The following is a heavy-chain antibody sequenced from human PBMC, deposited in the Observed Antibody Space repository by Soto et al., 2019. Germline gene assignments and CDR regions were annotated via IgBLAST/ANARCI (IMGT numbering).Heavy chain of an antibody. V-gene: IGHV1-18*01. Sequence: QVQLVQSGDEGKKTGASVKVSCRASGYTWTNYGISWVRQAPGQGLFWMGGISGHNGNNLYAKNVQGRLSLTIDTSPNTASMELMSLQMDDPAMYYCVRDWQLSPWGPGTLVTVSS. J-gene: IGHJ5*02. CDR2: ISGHNGNN. D-gene: IGHD1-1*01. CDR1: GYTWTNYG. CDR3: VRDWQLSP.